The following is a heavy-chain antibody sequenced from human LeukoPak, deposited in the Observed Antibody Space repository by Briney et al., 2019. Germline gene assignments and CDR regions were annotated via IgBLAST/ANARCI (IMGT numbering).Heavy chain of an antibody. J-gene: IGHJ5*02. CDR3: ARRGYCSSTSCYEYWFDP. CDR2: INHRGST. Sequence: PSETLSLTCAVYGGSFSGYYWSWIRQPPGKGLEWIGEINHRGSTNYNPSLKSRLTISVDTSKNQFSLKLSSVTATGTAVYYCARRGYCSSTSCYEYWFDPWGQGTLVTVSS. D-gene: IGHD2-2*01. V-gene: IGHV4-34*01. CDR1: GGSFSGYY.